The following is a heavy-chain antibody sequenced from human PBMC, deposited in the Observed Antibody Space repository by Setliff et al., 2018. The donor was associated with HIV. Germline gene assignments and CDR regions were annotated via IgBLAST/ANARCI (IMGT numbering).Heavy chain of an antibody. J-gene: IGHJ4*02. CDR3: ARSLLPSITVAGTIGY. D-gene: IGHD6-19*01. Sequence: PSETLSLTCTVSGGSISSGTCFWSWIRQPAGKGLEWIGHIHTSGNANYNPSLNSRVTISVDTSKNHFSLKVSSVTAADTAVYYCARSLLPSITVAGTIGYWGQGSLVTVSS. CDR2: IHTSGNA. V-gene: IGHV4-61*09. CDR1: GGSISSGTCF.